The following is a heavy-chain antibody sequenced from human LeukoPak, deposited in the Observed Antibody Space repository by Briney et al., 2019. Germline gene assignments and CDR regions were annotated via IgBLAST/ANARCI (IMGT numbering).Heavy chain of an antibody. CDR3: ARVYGSGSYPFDC. D-gene: IGHD3-10*01. Sequence: GGSLRLSCAASGFTFSSYWMHWVRQAPGKGLVWVSHINNDGSSTSYADSVKGRFTISRDNAKNTLYLQMNSLRAEDTAVYFCARVYGSGSYPFDCWGQGTLVTVSS. V-gene: IGHV3-74*01. J-gene: IGHJ4*02. CDR1: GFTFSSYW. CDR2: INNDGSST.